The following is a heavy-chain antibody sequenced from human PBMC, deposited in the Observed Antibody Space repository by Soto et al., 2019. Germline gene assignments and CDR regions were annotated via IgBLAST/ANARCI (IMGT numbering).Heavy chain of an antibody. V-gene: IGHV3-30-3*01. D-gene: IGHD2-2*01. CDR2: ISDDGSNK. Sequence: HPGGSLRLSCAASGFTFSSYAMHWVRQAPGKGLEWVAVISDDGSNKYYADSVKGRFTISRDNSKNTLYLQMNSLRAEDTAVYYCARDSVPAAVSGADDYYYYCYGMDVWGQGTTVTVSS. J-gene: IGHJ6*02. CDR1: GFTFSSYA. CDR3: ARDSVPAAVSGADDYYYYCYGMDV.